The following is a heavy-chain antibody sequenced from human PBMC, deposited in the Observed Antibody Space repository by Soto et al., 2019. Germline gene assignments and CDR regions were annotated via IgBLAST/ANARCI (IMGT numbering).Heavy chain of an antibody. Sequence: QVQLVQSGAEVKKPGASVKVSCKASGYTFTSYVIIWVRQATGQGLEWMGWMNPSTGNTDSAEKFQGRLTMTRNTSISTVYVELSSLSFEDTAVYYCARGRIIVAGGFDPWGQGTLVTVSS. J-gene: IGHJ5*02. D-gene: IGHD6-19*01. V-gene: IGHV1-8*01. CDR1: GYTFTSYV. CDR3: ARGRIIVAGGFDP. CDR2: MNPSTGNT.